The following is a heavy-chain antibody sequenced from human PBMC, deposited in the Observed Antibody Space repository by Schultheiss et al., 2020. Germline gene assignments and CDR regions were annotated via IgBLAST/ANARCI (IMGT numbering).Heavy chain of an antibody. CDR3: ARLEWIVGATTALDY. Sequence: GESLKISCKGSGYSFTSYWIGWVRQMPGKGLEWMGIIYPGDSDTRYSPSFQGQVTISADKSISTAYLQWSSLKASDTAMYYCARLEWIVGATTALDYWGQGTLVTVSS. CDR2: IYPGDSDT. J-gene: IGHJ4*02. V-gene: IGHV5-51*01. D-gene: IGHD1-26*01. CDR1: GYSFTSYW.